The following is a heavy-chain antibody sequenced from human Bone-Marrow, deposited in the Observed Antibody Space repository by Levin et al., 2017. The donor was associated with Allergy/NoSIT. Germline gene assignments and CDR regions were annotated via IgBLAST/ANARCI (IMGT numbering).Heavy chain of an antibody. CDR1: GFTFSNAW. D-gene: IGHD6-19*01. Sequence: GESLKISCAASGFTFSNAWMSWVRQAPGKGLEWVGRIKSKTDGGTTDYAAPVKGRFTISRDDSKNTLYLQMNSLKTEDTAVYYCIIVGSGYVDYWGQGTLVTVSS. V-gene: IGHV3-15*01. CDR2: IKSKTDGGTT. CDR3: IIVGSGYVDY. J-gene: IGHJ4*02.